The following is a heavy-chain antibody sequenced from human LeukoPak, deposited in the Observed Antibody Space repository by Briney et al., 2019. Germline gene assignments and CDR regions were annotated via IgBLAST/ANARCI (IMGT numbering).Heavy chain of an antibody. CDR3: ARSPYQPTIWWYFDL. J-gene: IGHJ2*01. Sequence: SETLSLTCTVSGDSLSSYYWSWIRQPPGKGLERIGNIYYRGSTNYNPSLKSRVAISVDTSKNQFSLKVNSMTAADTAVYYCARSPYQPTIWWYFDLWGRGTSITVSS. V-gene: IGHV4-59*01. CDR2: IYYRGST. D-gene: IGHD2-2*01. CDR1: GDSLSSYY.